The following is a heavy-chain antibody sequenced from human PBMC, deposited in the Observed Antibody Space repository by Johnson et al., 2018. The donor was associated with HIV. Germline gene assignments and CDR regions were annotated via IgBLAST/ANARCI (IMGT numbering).Heavy chain of an antibody. CDR3: ARTLWVGKESAFDI. V-gene: IGHV3-30*03. CDR1: GFTFSSYG. Sequence: VQLVESGGGVVQPGRSLRLSCAASGFTFSSYGMHWVRQAPGKGLEWVSVTSYDGGNKYYADSVKGRFTIFRDNSKNTLYLQMNSLRAEATAVYYCARTLWVGKESAFDIWGQGTMVTVSS. CDR2: TSYDGGNK. J-gene: IGHJ3*02. D-gene: IGHD3-16*01.